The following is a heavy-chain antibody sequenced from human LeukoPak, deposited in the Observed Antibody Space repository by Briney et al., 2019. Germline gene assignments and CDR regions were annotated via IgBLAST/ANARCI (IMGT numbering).Heavy chain of an antibody. J-gene: IGHJ5*02. CDR3: ARALMTLVRGVPRTTWFDR. CDR2: IHESATT. V-gene: IGHV4-34*01. D-gene: IGHD3-10*01. Sequence: SETLSLTCAVSGGSFSGYYWTWVRQAPGKGLEWIGKIHESATTNYNASLNNQITISVDPSKSAFSLKMNSLPAADTALFYCARALMTLVRGVPRTTWFDRWGQGTLVTASS. CDR1: GGSFSGYY.